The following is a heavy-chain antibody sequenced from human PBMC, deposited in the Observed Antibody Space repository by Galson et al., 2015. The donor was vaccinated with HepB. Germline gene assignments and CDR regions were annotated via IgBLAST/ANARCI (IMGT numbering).Heavy chain of an antibody. V-gene: IGHV3-21*06. J-gene: IGHJ6*02. D-gene: IGHD5-24*01. CDR2: ISSTSTYI. CDR3: ARDPDRDGYNWGYYYDYGLDV. CDR1: GFTFSSYT. Sequence: SLRLSCAASGFTFSSYTMNWVRQAPGKGLEWVPSISSTSTYIYYADSVKGRFTISRDNAKNSLYLQMNYMRVEDTAVYYCARDPDRDGYNWGYYYDYGLDVWGQGTTVTVSS.